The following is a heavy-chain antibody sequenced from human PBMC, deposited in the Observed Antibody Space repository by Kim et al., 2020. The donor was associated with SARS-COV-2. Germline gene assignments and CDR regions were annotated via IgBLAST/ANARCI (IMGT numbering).Heavy chain of an antibody. CDR1: GGSISSYY. CDR2: IYTSGST. D-gene: IGHD2-2*01. V-gene: IGHV4-4*07. CDR3: ARDGCSSSSCHYYYMDV. J-gene: IGHJ6*03. Sequence: SETLSLTCTVSGGSISSYYWSWIRQPAGKGLEWIGRIYTSGSTNYNPSLKSQVTMSVDTSKNQLSLKMSSVTAADTAVYYCARDGCSSSSCHYYYMDVWGKGTTVTVSS.